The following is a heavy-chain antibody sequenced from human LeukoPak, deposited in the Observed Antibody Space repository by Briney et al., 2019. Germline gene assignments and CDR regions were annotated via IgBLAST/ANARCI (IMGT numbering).Heavy chain of an antibody. V-gene: IGHV4-59*01. CDR1: GGSISSYY. D-gene: IGHD3-3*01. CDR3: ARGLYYDFWSGYRDY. J-gene: IGHJ4*02. CDR2: IYYSGST. Sequence: SETLSLTCTVSGGSISSYYWSWIRQPPGKGLEWIGYIYYSGSTNYNPSLKSRVTISVDTSKNQFSLKLSSVTAADTAVYYCARGLYYDFWSGYRDYRGQGTLVTVSS.